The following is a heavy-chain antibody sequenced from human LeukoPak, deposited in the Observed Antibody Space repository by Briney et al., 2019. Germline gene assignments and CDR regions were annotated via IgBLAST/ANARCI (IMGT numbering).Heavy chain of an antibody. CDR2: IYYSGST. CDR3: ARNYFDY. J-gene: IGHJ4*02. Sequence: SETLSLTCTVSGGSISSTNYYWAWIRQPPGKGLEWIGNIYYSGSTYYNASLNSRITMSIDTSKNRFSLRLSSVTAADTAVYYCARNYFDYWGQGTLVTVSS. CDR1: GGSISSTNYY. V-gene: IGHV4-39*01.